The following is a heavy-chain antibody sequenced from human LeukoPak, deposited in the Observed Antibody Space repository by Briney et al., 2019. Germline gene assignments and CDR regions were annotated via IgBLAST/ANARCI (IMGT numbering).Heavy chain of an antibody. D-gene: IGHD3-22*01. CDR2: ISSSSSYI. CDR1: GFTVSSNY. Sequence: GGSLRLSCAASGFTVSSNYMNWVRQAPGKGLEWVSSISSSSSYIYYADSVKGRFTISRDNAKNSLYLQMNSLRAEDTAVYYCARSNLERYYYDSSGYSPYYFDYWGQGTLVTVSS. CDR3: ARSNLERYYYDSSGYSPYYFDY. V-gene: IGHV3-21*01. J-gene: IGHJ4*02.